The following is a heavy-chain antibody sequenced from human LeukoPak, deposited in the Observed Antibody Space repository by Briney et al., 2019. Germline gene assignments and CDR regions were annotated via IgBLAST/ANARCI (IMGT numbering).Heavy chain of an antibody. V-gene: IGHV3-53*01. Sequence: GGSLRLSCAASGFTVSINYMSWVRQAPGKGLEWVSIIYSGGSTYYADSVKGRFTISRDNSKNTVYLQMNRLRAEDTAVYYCARDPGVAARPEDYWGQGTLVTVSS. CDR3: ARDPGVAARPEDY. D-gene: IGHD6-6*01. CDR1: GFTVSINY. J-gene: IGHJ4*02. CDR2: IYSGGST.